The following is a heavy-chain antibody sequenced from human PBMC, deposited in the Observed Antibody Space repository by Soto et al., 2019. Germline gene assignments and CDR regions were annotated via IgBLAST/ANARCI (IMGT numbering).Heavy chain of an antibody. CDR2: IWYDGSNK. J-gene: IGHJ4*02. Sequence: PGGSLRLSCAASGFTFSSYGMHWVRQAPGKGLEWVAVIWYDGSNKYYADSVKGRFTISRDNAKNTLYLQMNSLRDEDTAVYYCARVFIAARPQTDYWGQGTLVTVSS. D-gene: IGHD6-6*01. CDR3: ARVFIAARPQTDY. V-gene: IGHV3-33*01. CDR1: GFTFSSYG.